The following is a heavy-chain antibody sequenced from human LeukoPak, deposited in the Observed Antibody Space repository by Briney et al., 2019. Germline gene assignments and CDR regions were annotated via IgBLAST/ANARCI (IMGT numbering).Heavy chain of an antibody. CDR2: IRYDGSNK. CDR3: AEARWIQPKNGMDV. CDR1: GFTFSSYG. D-gene: IGHD5-18*01. Sequence: GGSLRLSCAASGFTFSSYGMHWVRQAPGKGLEWVAFIRYDGSNKYYADSVKGRFTISRDNSKNTLYLQMNSLRAEDTAVYYCAEARWIQPKNGMDVWGQGTTVTVSS. J-gene: IGHJ6*02. V-gene: IGHV3-30*02.